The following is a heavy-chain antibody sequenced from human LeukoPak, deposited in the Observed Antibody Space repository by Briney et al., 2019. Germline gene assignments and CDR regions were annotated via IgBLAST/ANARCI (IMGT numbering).Heavy chain of an antibody. CDR1: GGSVSSGSYY. CDR3: ARVMRTAKKVLGY. J-gene: IGHJ4*02. Sequence: SETLSLTCTVSGGSVSSGSYYWSWIRQPPGKGLEWIGYIYYSGSTNYNPSLKSRVTISVDTSKNQFSLKLSSVTAADTAVYYCARVMRTAKKVLGYWGQGTLVTVSS. V-gene: IGHV4-61*01. CDR2: IYYSGST. D-gene: IGHD3-16*01.